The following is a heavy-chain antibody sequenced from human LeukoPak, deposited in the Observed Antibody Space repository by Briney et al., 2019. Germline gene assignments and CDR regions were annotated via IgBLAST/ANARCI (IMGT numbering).Heavy chain of an antibody. V-gene: IGHV4-34*01. CDR2: INHSGST. CDR3: ASSSEDIVVVPANEGGAFDI. CDR1: GGSFSGYY. J-gene: IGHJ3*02. Sequence: SETLSLTCAVYGGSFSGYYWSWISQPPGKGLEWIGEINHSGSTNYNPSLKSRVTISVDTSKNQFSLKLSSVTAADTAVYYCASSSEDIVVVPANEGGAFDIWGQGTMVTVSS. D-gene: IGHD2-2*01.